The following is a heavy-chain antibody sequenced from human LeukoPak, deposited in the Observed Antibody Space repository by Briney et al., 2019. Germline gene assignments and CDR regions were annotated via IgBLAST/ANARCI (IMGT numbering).Heavy chain of an antibody. CDR3: ARDQGYYDFWSGYYTPEYFDY. CDR1: GGSISSYY. J-gene: IGHJ4*02. D-gene: IGHD3-3*01. CDR2: IYTSGST. Sequence: SETLSLTCTVSGGSISSYYWSRIRQPAGKGLEWIARIYTSGSTNYNPSLKSRVTMSVDTSKNQFSLKLSSVTAADTAVYYCARDQGYYDFWSGYYTPEYFDYWGQGTLVTVSS. V-gene: IGHV4-4*07.